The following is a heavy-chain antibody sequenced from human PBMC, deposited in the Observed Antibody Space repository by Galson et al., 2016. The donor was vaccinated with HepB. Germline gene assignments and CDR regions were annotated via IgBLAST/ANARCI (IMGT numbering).Heavy chain of an antibody. J-gene: IGHJ6*03. Sequence: SETLSLTCTVSGASISSSSYYWGWIRQPPGRGLDWIATIYYTGSTHYSPSLQSRVTISADSSRNQFPLKLSSVTAADTAVYYCARDVAHYDFWRASPNQDLYFYYMDVWGKGTTVTVSS. CDR2: IYYTGST. CDR1: GASISSSSYY. V-gene: IGHV4-39*06. D-gene: IGHD3-3*01. CDR3: ARDVAHYDFWRASPNQDLYFYYMDV.